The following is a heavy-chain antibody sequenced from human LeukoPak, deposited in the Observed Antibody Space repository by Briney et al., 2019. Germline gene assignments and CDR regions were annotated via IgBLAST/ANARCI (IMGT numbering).Heavy chain of an antibody. V-gene: IGHV3-23*01. CDR1: GLTFSVYG. J-gene: IGHJ4*02. Sequence: GGSLRLSCAASGLTFSVYGMSWVRQAPGKGLEWVSAISSSGGSTYYADSVKGRFTISRDNSKSTMYLQMSGLRADDTAVYYCAEIGSGNKFDFWGQGTLVTVSS. CDR2: ISSSGGST. CDR3: AEIGSGNKFDF. D-gene: IGHD3-3*01.